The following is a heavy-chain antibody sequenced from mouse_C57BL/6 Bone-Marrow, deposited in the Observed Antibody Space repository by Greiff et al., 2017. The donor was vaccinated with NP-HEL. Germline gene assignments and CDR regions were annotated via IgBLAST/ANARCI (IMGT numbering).Heavy chain of an antibody. V-gene: IGHV14-4*01. CDR2: IDPENGDT. J-gene: IGHJ2*01. CDR1: GFNIKDDY. Sequence: VQLQQSGAELVRPGASVKLSCTASGFNIKDDYMHWVKQRPEQGLEWIGWIDPENGDTEYAPKFQGKATITADTSSNTAYLQLSILTSEYTAVYYCTVVSGYFDYWGQGTTLTVSS. CDR3: TVVSGYFDY. D-gene: IGHD3-1*01.